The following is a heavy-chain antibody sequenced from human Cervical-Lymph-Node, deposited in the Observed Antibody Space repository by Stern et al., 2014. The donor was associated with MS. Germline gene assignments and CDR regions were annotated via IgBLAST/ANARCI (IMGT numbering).Heavy chain of an antibody. J-gene: IGHJ6*02. CDR1: GFTFSDYY. V-gene: IGHV3-11*01. CDR2: LSSNGTNT. D-gene: IGHD3-10*02. Sequence: VQLEESVGGLVQPGGSLRLSCAASGFTFSDYYMTWIRQAPGRGLEWISYLSSNGTNTYYVDSVKGRFTISRDNAKNLLYLQMNSLRAEDAAVYYCARCHVPRKAFAMDVWGQGTTVSVSS. CDR3: ARCHVPRKAFAMDV.